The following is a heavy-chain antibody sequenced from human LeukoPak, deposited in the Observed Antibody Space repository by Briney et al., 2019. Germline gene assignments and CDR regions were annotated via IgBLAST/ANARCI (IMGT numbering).Heavy chain of an antibody. J-gene: IGHJ4*02. V-gene: IGHV4-31*03. CDR3: ASLLWFGESHFDY. D-gene: IGHD3-10*01. Sequence: PSETLSLTCTASGGSISSGGYYWSWIRQHPGKGLEWIGYIYYSGSTYYNPSLKSRVTISVDTSKNQFSLKLSSVTAADTAVYYCASLLWFGESHFDYWGQGTLVTVSS. CDR1: GGSISSGGYY. CDR2: IYYSGST.